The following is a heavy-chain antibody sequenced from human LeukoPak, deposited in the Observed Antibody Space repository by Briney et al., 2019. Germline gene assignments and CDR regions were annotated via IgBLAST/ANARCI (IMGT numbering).Heavy chain of an antibody. V-gene: IGHV1-69*01. D-gene: IGHD3-3*01. CDR3: ASSKRWSGYYLSAGDY. CDR1: GATFSSYA. Sequence: GSSVKVSCKASGATFSSYAISWVRQAPGQGLEWMGGFTPIFGTANYAQKFQGRVTITADESTSTAYMELSSLRSEDTAVYYCASSKRWSGYYLSAGDYWGQGTLVTVSS. CDR2: FTPIFGTA. J-gene: IGHJ4*02.